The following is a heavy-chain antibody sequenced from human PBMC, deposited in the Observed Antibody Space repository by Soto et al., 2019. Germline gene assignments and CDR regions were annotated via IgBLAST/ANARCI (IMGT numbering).Heavy chain of an antibody. CDR3: ARPYQIFGVIISFYYDY. CDR2: INAGNGDT. J-gene: IGHJ4*02. Sequence: GSVKVSFKASGYTFTSYAIHWVRQAPGERPEWMGWINAGNGDTNYSEKLHVRLTMTRYTSASTAYMDLSNLKSEDTAVYYCARPYQIFGVIISFYYDYWAQGALVTVSS. D-gene: IGHD3-3*01. V-gene: IGHV1-3*01. CDR1: GYTFTSYA.